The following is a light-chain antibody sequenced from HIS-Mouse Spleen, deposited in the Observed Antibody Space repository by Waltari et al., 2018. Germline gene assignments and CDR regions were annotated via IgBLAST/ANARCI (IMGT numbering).Light chain of an antibody. J-gene: IGLJ2*01. CDR3: AAWDDSLNGVV. CDR2: SNM. CDR1: SPNTGTNA. Sequence: QSVLTQPPSASGTPGQRVTNSLSGSSPNTGTNAVNLYQPLPGTAPKLLIYSNMQRPSGVPDRFSGSKSGTSAALAISGLQSEDEADYYCAAWDDSLNGVVFGGGTKLTVL. V-gene: IGLV1-44*01.